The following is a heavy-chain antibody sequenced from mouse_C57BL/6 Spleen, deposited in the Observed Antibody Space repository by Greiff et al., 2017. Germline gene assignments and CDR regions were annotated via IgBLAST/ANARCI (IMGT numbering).Heavy chain of an antibody. CDR1: GYTFTSYW. V-gene: IGHV1-69*01. CDR3: ARGWLLRGGAMDY. Sequence: QVQLQQPGAELVMPGASVKLSCKASGYTFTSYWMHWVKQRPGQGLEWIGEIDPSDSYTNYNQKFKGKSTLTVDKSSSTAYMQLSSLTSEDSADYYCARGWLLRGGAMDYWGQGTSVTVSS. D-gene: IGHD2-3*01. CDR2: IDPSDSYT. J-gene: IGHJ4*01.